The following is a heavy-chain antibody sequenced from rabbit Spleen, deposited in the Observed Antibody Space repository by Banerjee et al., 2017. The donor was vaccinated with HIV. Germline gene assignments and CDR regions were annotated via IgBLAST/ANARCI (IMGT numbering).Heavy chain of an antibody. CDR3: ARDFDF. D-gene: IGHD2-1*01. CDR1: GFSSSSVYW. J-gene: IGHJ3*01. V-gene: IGHV1S40*01. Sequence: QSLEESGGDLVKPGASLTLTCTASGFSSSSVYWIYWVRQAPGKGLEWIGTIFGGSTGTIDYASWAKGRFTISKTSSTTVTLQMTSLTAADPATYFCARDFDFWGQGTLVTVS. CDR2: IFGGSTGTI.